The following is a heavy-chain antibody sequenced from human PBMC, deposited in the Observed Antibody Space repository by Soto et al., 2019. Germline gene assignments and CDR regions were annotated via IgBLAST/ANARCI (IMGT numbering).Heavy chain of an antibody. V-gene: IGHV4-38-2*01. CDR2: IYHSGST. CDR1: GYSISSGYY. CDR3: ARGNGLTYYDFWSGYEFDY. D-gene: IGHD3-3*01. Sequence: TSETLSLTCAVSGYSISSGYYWGWIRQPPGKGLEWIGSIYHSGSTYYNPSLKSRVTISVDTSKNQFSLKLSSVTAADTAVYYCARGNGLTYYDFWSGYEFDYWGHGTLGT. J-gene: IGHJ4*01.